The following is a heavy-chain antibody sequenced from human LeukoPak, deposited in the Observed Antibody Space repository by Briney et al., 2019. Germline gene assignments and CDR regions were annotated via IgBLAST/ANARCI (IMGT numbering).Heavy chain of an antibody. V-gene: IGHV3-23*01. CDR2: ISGSGGST. Sequence: GGSLRPSCAASGFTFSSYAMSWVRQAPGKGLEWVSAISGSGGSTYYADSVKGRFTISRDNSKNTLYLQMNSLRAEDTAVYYCAKDITYYDILMEYWGQGTLVTVSS. D-gene: IGHD3-9*01. CDR1: GFTFSSYA. J-gene: IGHJ4*02. CDR3: AKDITYYDILMEY.